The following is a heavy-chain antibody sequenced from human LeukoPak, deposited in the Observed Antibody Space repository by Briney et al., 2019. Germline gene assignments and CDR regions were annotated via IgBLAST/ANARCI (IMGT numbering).Heavy chain of an antibody. Sequence: ASVKVSCKASGYTFTGYYMHWVRQAPGQGLEWMGWINPNSGGTNYAQKFQGRVTMTRDTSIGTAYMELSRLRSDDTAVYYCARGPEPGEYYDFWSFDYWGQGNLVTVS. CDR1: GYTFTGYY. CDR3: ARGPEPGEYYDFWSFDY. CDR2: INPNSGGT. J-gene: IGHJ4*02. V-gene: IGHV1-2*02. D-gene: IGHD3-3*01.